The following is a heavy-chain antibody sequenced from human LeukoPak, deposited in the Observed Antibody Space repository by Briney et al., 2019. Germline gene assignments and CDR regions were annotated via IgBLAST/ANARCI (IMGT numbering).Heavy chain of an antibody. CDR1: GFTFSSYA. Sequence: GGSLRLSCAASGFTFSSYAMSWVRQAPGKGLEWVAVISYDGSNKYYADSVKGRFTISRDNSKNTLYLQMNSLRAEDTAVCYCAKDRYGSGSYCDYWGQGTLVTVSS. J-gene: IGHJ4*02. D-gene: IGHD3-10*01. CDR2: ISYDGSNK. V-gene: IGHV3-30*18. CDR3: AKDRYGSGSYCDY.